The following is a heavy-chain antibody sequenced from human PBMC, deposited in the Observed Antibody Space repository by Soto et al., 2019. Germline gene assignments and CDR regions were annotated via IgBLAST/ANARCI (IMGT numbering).Heavy chain of an antibody. V-gene: IGHV3-21*06. J-gene: IGHJ4*02. CDR1: GFTFNKYS. Sequence: EVRLVESGGGLVKPGGSLRLSCAASGFTFNKYSMNWVRQAPGKGLEWVSSITSKTGDQYYADSVKGRFIISRDNTKNALSLQVTSLRDEETAVYYCARDLMPNDRGLGDLAYWGQGTLVTVSS. CDR2: ITSKTGDQ. D-gene: IGHD3-22*01. CDR3: ARDLMPNDRGLGDLAY.